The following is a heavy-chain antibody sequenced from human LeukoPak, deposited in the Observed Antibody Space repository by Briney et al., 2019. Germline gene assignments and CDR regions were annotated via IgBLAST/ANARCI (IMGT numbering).Heavy chain of an antibody. Sequence: PGGSLRLSCADSGFTFSSYWMSWVRQAPGKGLEWVANIKQDGSEKYYVDSVKGRFTISRDNAKESLYLQMNSLRAEDTAVYYCARLDGYMGSVSHWGQGTLVTVSS. V-gene: IGHV3-7*01. J-gene: IGHJ4*02. D-gene: IGHD5-24*01. CDR2: IKQDGSEK. CDR1: GFTFSSYW. CDR3: ARLDGYMGSVSH.